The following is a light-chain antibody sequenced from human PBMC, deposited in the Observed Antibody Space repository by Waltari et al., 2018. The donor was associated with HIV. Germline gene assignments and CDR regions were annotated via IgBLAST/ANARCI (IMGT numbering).Light chain of an antibody. CDR1: SSYVCAYNY. CDR3: CSYAGSYTYV. V-gene: IGLV2-11*01. CDR2: DVN. Sequence: QSALTQPRSVSGSPGQSVTISCPGTSSYVCAYNYVSWYQQHPGKAPKLMIYDVNKRPSGVPDRFSGSKSGNTASLTISGLQAEDEADYYCCSYAGSYTYVFGTGTKVTVL. J-gene: IGLJ1*01.